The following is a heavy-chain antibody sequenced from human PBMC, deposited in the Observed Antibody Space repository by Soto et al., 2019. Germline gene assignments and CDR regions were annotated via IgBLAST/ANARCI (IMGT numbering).Heavy chain of an antibody. CDR2: IIPMVGMS. D-gene: IGHD3-10*01. V-gene: IGHV1-69*02. CDR3: ATSYGSGSRPFDS. CDR1: GDTFNFYT. Sequence: SVNVSCKASGDTFNFYTFSWVRQAPGQGLEWMGRIIPMVGMSNYAQKFQGRVTIIADRSTNTTYMQLSSLRSEDTALYYCATSYGSGSRPFDSWGQGTPVTVSS. J-gene: IGHJ4*02.